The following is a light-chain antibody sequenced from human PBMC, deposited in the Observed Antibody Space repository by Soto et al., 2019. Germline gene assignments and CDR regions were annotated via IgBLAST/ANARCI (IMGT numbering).Light chain of an antibody. V-gene: IGLV1-40*01. CDR1: SSNIGAGYD. CDR2: ANS. CDR3: QSYDSSLSGFYV. J-gene: IGLJ1*01. Sequence: QLVLTQPPSVSGAPGQRVTISCTGGSSNIGAGYDVHWYQQLPGRAPKLLIYANSNRPSGVPDRFSGSRSGTSASLAITGLQAEDEADYSCQSYDSSLSGFYVFGTGTKLTVL.